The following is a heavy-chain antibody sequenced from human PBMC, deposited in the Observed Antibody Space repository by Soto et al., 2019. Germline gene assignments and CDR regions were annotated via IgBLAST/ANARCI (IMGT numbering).Heavy chain of an antibody. CDR1: GYTFTDPS. CDR3: AIFLPIGEPPRAALDS. D-gene: IGHD1-26*01. J-gene: IGHJ5*01. V-gene: IGHV1-46*01. Sequence: ASVKVSRKASGYTFTDPSVHWVRHAPGQGREWMGLINPSGGNVKYAQNFQVRLTMTRDTSTSTVYMELSSLKSGDTAVYYCAIFLPIGEPPRAALDSWAQRSRVPVS. CDR2: INPSGGNV.